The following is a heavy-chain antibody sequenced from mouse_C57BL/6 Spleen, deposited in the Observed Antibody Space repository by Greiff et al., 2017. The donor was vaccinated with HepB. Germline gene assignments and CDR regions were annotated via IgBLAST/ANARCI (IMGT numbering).Heavy chain of an antibody. CDR3: GRGDRVAY. J-gene: IGHJ3*01. V-gene: IGHV5-4*03. CDR1: GFTFSSYA. CDR2: ISDGGSYT. Sequence: EVMLVESGGGLVKPGGSLKLSCAASGFTFSSYAMSWVRPTPDKRLEWVATISDGGSYTYYPDKVKGRFTISRDKAKNTLYLQMSHLKSGDTAMYYCGRGDRVAYWGQGTLVTVSA. D-gene: IGHD3-3*01.